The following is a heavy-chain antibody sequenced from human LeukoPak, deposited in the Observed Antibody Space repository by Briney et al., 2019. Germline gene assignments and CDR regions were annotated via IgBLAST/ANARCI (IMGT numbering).Heavy chain of an antibody. V-gene: IGHV3-53*01. CDR3: ATSGGSSSSDYFDY. CDR1: GFSVSSNY. D-gene: IGHD6-6*01. J-gene: IGHJ4*02. Sequence: PGGSLRLSCAASGFSVSSNYMSWVRQAPGKGLEWVSVIYSGGTTYYADSVKGRFTISRDTSKNTLYLQMNSLRAEDTAVYYCATSGGSSSSDYFDYWGQGTLVTVSS. CDR2: IYSGGTT.